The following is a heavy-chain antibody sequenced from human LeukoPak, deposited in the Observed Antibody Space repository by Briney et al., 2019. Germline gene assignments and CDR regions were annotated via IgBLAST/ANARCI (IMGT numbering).Heavy chain of an antibody. CDR3: ARDSPYSSSSYYYYYMDV. Sequence: ASVKVSCKASGYTFTGYYMHWVRQAPGHGLEWMGWINPNSGGTNYAQKFQGRVTMTRDTSISTAYMELSRLRSDDTAVYYCARDSPYSSSSYYYYYMDVWGKGTTVTVSS. CDR1: GYTFTGYY. J-gene: IGHJ6*03. D-gene: IGHD6-13*01. CDR2: INPNSGGT. V-gene: IGHV1-2*02.